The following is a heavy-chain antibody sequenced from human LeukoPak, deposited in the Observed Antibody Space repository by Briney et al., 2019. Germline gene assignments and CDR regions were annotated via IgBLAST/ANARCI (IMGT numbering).Heavy chain of an antibody. Sequence: AGGSLRLACAASGFTVSSNYMSWVRQAPGKGLEWVSVIYSGGSTYYADSVKGRFTISRDNSKNTLYLQMNSLRAEDTAVYYCAREDEDCYGMDVWGQGRTATVSS. CDR2: IYSGGST. V-gene: IGHV3-66*01. D-gene: IGHD5-24*01. J-gene: IGHJ6*02. CDR3: AREDEDCYGMDV. CDR1: GFTVSSNY.